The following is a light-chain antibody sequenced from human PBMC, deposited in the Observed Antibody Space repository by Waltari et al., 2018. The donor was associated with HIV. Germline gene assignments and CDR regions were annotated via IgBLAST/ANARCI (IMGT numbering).Light chain of an antibody. CDR1: SSHIGCLY. Sequence: QSVLTQPPSASRTPGQRVTISCSGSSSHIGCLYVHWYQHLPGAAPKLLIYRSDQRPSGVPDRFSGTKSGTSASLTISGLRSEDEGDYYCGAWDDSLRIYVFGTGTKVTVL. CDR3: GAWDDSLRIYV. CDR2: RSD. V-gene: IGLV1-47*01. J-gene: IGLJ1*01.